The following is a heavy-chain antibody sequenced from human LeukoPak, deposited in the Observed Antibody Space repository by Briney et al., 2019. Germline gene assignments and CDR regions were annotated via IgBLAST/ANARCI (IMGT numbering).Heavy chain of an antibody. CDR3: ARGYYGAHYSDY. Sequence: GSLRLSCAASGFTFSSYAMSWIRQPPGKGLEWIGEINHSGSTNYNPSLKSRVTISVDTSKNQFSLKLSSVTAADTAVYYCARGYYGAHYSDYWGQGTLVTVSS. CDR1: GFTFSSYA. V-gene: IGHV4-34*01. D-gene: IGHD4-17*01. J-gene: IGHJ4*02. CDR2: INHSGST.